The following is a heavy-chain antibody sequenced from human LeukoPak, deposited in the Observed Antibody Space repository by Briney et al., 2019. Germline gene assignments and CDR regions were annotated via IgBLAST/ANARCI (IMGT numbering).Heavy chain of an antibody. CDR1: GGSISSGGYS. CDR3: ARESGAFYNWFDP. CDR2: IYHSGST. D-gene: IGHD3-10*01. J-gene: IGHJ5*02. V-gene: IGHV4-30-2*01. Sequence: SETLSLTCAVSGGSISSGGYSWSWIRQPPGKGLEWIGYIYHSGSTYYNPSLKSRVTISVDTSKNQFSLKLSSVTAADTAVYYCARESGAFYNWFDPWGQGTLVTVSS.